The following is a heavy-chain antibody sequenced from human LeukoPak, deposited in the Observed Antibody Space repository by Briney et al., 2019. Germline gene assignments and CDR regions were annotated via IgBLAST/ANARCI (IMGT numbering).Heavy chain of an antibody. CDR3: AKDYWVYCSGGGFYWYY. J-gene: IGHJ4*02. Sequence: GGTLRLSCAASGFTFSSYGMSWVRQAPGKGLEWVSAISGSGGSTYYADFVKGRFTISRDNSKNTLYMQMNSLRAEDMAVDYCAKDYWVYCSGGGFYWYYWGQGTLVTVSS. D-gene: IGHD2-15*01. CDR2: ISGSGGST. V-gene: IGHV3-23*01. CDR1: GFTFSSYG.